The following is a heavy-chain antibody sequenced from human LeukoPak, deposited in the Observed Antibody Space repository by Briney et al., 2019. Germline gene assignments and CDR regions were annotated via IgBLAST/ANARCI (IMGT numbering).Heavy chain of an antibody. V-gene: IGHV3-7*01. CDR1: GFTFSDYR. D-gene: IGHD3-3*01. J-gene: IGHJ5*02. CDR3: ARDAYDDASES. CDR2: LRPDGSDK. Sequence: PGGSLRLSCTGSGFTFSDYRTTWARQAPGKGLEWVANLRPDGSDKYYVDSVKGRFTISRDNAKKLVYLQMNSLRAEDTAVYYCARDAYDDASESWGQGTLVTVSS.